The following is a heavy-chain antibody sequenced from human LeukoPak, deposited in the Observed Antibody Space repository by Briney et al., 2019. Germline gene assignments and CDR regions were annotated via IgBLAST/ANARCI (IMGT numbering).Heavy chain of an antibody. D-gene: IGHD5-24*01. Sequence: KSSETLSLTCAVSGGSISSSNWWSWVRQPPGKGLEWIGEIYHSGSTNYNPSLKSRVTISVDTSKNQFSLKLSSVTAADTAVYYCARVERWLQLVWFDPWGQGTLVTVSS. J-gene: IGHJ5*02. CDR3: ARVERWLQLVWFDP. V-gene: IGHV4-4*02. CDR1: GGSISSSNW. CDR2: IYHSGST.